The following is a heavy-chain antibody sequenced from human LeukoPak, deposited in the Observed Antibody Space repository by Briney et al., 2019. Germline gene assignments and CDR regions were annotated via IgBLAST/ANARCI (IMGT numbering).Heavy chain of an antibody. Sequence: PGGSLRLSCAASGFTFNNYWMSWIRQAPGKGLEWVSYISSSGSIIYYADSVKGRYTISRDNAKNSLYLQMNSLRAEDTAFYYCARDRLSTTIKGLWSVTRKDDAFDIWGQGTMVTVSS. CDR1: GFTFNNYW. D-gene: IGHD3-3*01. V-gene: IGHV3-11*04. J-gene: IGHJ3*02. CDR2: ISSSGSII. CDR3: ARDRLSTTIKGLWSVTRKDDAFDI.